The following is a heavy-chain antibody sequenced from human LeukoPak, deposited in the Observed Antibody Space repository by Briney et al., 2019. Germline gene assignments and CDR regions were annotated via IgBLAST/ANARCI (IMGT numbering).Heavy chain of an antibody. V-gene: IGHV3-74*01. CDR2: IDPDGSTT. CDR1: GFTFSNYW. D-gene: IGHD6-13*01. Sequence: GGSLRLSCAASGFTFSNYWVHWVRQAPGEGLVWVSRIDPDGSTTNYADSVKGRFTTSRDNAKNTLYLQMNSLRAEDTALYYCTRVQAGRAGLMDVWGRGTTVTVSS. CDR3: TRVQAGRAGLMDV. J-gene: IGHJ6*02.